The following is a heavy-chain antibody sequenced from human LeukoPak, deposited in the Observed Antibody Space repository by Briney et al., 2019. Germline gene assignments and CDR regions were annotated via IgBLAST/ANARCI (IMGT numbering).Heavy chain of an antibody. J-gene: IGHJ4*02. CDR3: AKTYYRYCSGGSCYSPFLVY. Sequence: AGGSLRLSCAASGFTFSSYGMHWVRQAPGKGLEWVAVISYDGSNKYDADSVKGRFTISRDNSKNALYLQMNSLRAEDTAVYYCAKTYYRYCSGGSCYSPFLVYWGQGTLVTVSS. D-gene: IGHD2-15*01. CDR1: GFTFSSYG. V-gene: IGHV3-30*18. CDR2: ISYDGSNK.